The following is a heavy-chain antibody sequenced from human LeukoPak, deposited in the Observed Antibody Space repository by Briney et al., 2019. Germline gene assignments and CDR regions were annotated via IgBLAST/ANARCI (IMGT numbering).Heavy chain of an antibody. CDR2: INVSGGST. V-gene: IGHV3-23*01. CDR1: GFTFSNYA. D-gene: IGHD3-16*02. J-gene: IGHJ4*02. CDR3: AKGLRRLGELSFLDY. Sequence: PGGSLRLSCAASGFTFSNYAMSWVRQAPGKGLEWVSGINVSGGSTFYADSVRGRFTISRDNSKNTLHLQMNSLRAEDTAVYYCAKGLRRLGELSFLDYWGQGTLVTVSS.